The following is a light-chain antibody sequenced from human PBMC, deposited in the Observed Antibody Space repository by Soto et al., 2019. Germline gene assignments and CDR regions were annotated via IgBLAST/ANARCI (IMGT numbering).Light chain of an antibody. CDR1: SSNIGSNT. J-gene: IGLJ1*01. CDR3: AAWDDSLNGYV. CDR2: TNN. Sequence: QALRTQPPSASGTPGQRVTISCSGSSSNIGSNTVNWYQQLPGTAPKLLIFTNNQRPSGVPDRFSGSKSGTSGSLAISGLQSEDEADYYCAAWDDSLNGYVFGAGTKVTVL. V-gene: IGLV1-44*01.